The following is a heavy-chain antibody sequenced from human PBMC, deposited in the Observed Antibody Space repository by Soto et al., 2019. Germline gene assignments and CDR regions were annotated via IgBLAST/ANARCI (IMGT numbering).Heavy chain of an antibody. CDR3: ARGPTWAGNVDY. CDR2: MNPNSGNT. D-gene: IGHD1-1*01. J-gene: IGHJ4*02. CDR1: GYTFTSYD. V-gene: IGHV1-8*01. Sequence: QVQLVQSGAEVKKPGASVKVSCKASGYTFTSYDINWVRQATGQGLEWMGWMNPNSGNTGYAQKFQGRVTMTRNTSISTAYMELSSLRSEDTAGYYWARGPTWAGNVDYWGQGTLVTVSS.